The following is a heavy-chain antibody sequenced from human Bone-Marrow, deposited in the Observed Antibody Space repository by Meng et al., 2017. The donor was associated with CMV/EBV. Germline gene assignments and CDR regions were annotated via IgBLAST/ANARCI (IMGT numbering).Heavy chain of an antibody. CDR1: GYTFTGYY. CDR2: INPNSGGT. J-gene: IGHJ4*02. D-gene: IGHD6-6*01. Sequence: ASVKVSCKASGYTFTGYYMHWVRQAPGQGPEWMGWINPNSGGTNYAQKFQGRVTMTRDTSISTAYMELSRLRSDDTAVYYCARESLAARPQYYFDYWGQGTLVTVSS. V-gene: IGHV1-2*02. CDR3: ARESLAARPQYYFDY.